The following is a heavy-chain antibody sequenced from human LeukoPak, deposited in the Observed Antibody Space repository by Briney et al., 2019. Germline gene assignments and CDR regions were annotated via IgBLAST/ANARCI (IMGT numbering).Heavy chain of an antibody. D-gene: IGHD3-10*01. J-gene: IGHJ4*02. CDR1: GFTFSSYG. Sequence: GGSLRLSCAASGFTFSSYGMHWVRQAPGKGLEWVAFIRYDGSNRYYADSVKGRFTISRDNSKNTLYLQMNSLRAEDTAVYYCARDRGAAVAYFDYWGQGISVTVSS. CDR3: ARDRGAAVAYFDY. CDR2: IRYDGSNR. V-gene: IGHV3-30*02.